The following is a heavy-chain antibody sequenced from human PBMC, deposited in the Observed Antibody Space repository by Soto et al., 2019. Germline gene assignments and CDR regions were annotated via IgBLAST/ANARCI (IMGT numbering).Heavy chain of an antibody. V-gene: IGHV1-2*04. D-gene: IGHD2-2*01. CDR3: SRAGQVVSYFMYG. CDR2: INPNSGGT. CDR1: GYTFTGYY. J-gene: IGHJ6*03. Sequence: ASVKVSCKASGYTFTGYYMHWGRQAPGQGLEWMGWINPNSGGTNYAQKFQGWGTMTRDTAISTAYMELSRLRSDDTAVYYVSRAGQVVSYFMYGRGKGTTVTVAS.